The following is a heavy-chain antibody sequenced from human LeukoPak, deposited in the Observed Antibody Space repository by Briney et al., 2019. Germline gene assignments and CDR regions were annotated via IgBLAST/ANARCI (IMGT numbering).Heavy chain of an antibody. J-gene: IGHJ5*02. CDR3: ARGRAYCSSPSCYGGDWFDP. CDR2: IIPIFGTA. D-gene: IGHD2-2*01. V-gene: IGHV1-69*13. Sequence: SVNVSCKASGCTFSSYAISWVRQAPGQGLEWMGGIIPIFGTANYAQKFQGRVTITADESTSTAYMELSSLRSEDTAVYYCARGRAYCSSPSCYGGDWFDPWGQGTLVTVSS. CDR1: GCTFSSYA.